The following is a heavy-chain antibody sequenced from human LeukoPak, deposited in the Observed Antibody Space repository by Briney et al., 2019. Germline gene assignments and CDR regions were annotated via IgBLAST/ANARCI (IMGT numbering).Heavy chain of an antibody. CDR1: GFTFSNYW. V-gene: IGHV3-74*01. J-gene: IGHJ3*02. D-gene: IGHD3-9*01. CDR2: LNSDGSSI. CDR3: ARDRYDLLTGYNPLGAFDI. Sequence: GGSLRLSCAASGFTFSNYWMHWVRQAPGKGLVWVLRLNSDGSSISYADSVKGRFTISRDNAKNTLYLQMNSLRAEDTAVYYCARDRYDLLTGYNPLGAFDIWGQGTMVTVSS.